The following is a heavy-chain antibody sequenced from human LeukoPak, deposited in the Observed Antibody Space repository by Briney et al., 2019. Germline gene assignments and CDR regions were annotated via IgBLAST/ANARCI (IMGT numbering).Heavy chain of an antibody. J-gene: IGHJ4*02. V-gene: IGHV3-23*01. CDR2: ISGSGGTT. Sequence: QPGGSLRLSCAASGFTFSSYAMSWVRQAPGKGLEWVSGISGSGGTTYYADSVKGRFTISRDNSKNTLYLQMNSLRAEDTAVYYCARDRRIAVAGKGPYYFDYWGQGTLVTVSS. CDR3: ARDRRIAVAGKGPYYFDY. CDR1: GFTFSSYA. D-gene: IGHD6-19*01.